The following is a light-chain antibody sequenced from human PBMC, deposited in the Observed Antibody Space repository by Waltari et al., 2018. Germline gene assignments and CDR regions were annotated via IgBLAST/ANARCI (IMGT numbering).Light chain of an antibody. V-gene: IGKV1-NL1*01. Sequence: DIQMTQSPSSLSASVGDRVVITCRASQDISTGVAWYQQKPGKAPKLLISGASGLESEVPSRFSGSGSGTDFTLTISSLQPEDFATYFCQQYYSLSFFGPGTKVDVE. CDR3: QQYYSLSF. CDR1: QDISTG. J-gene: IGKJ3*01. CDR2: GAS.